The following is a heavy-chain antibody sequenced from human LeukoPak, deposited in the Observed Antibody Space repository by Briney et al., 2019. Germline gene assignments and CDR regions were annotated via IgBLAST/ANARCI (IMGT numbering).Heavy chain of an antibody. Sequence: ASVTVSCTASGYTFTSYGISWVRQAPGQGLEWMGWISAYNGNTNYAQKLQGRVTMTTDTSTSTAYMELRSLRSDDTAVYYCARVKITFGGVIDLFDYWGQGTLVTVSS. J-gene: IGHJ4*02. CDR2: ISAYNGNT. V-gene: IGHV1-18*04. CDR3: ARVKITFGGVIDLFDY. CDR1: GYTFTSYG. D-gene: IGHD3-16*02.